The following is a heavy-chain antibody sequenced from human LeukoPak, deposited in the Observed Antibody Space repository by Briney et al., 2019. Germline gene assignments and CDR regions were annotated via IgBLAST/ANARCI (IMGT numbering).Heavy chain of an antibody. J-gene: IGHJ4*02. Sequence: PSETLSLTCTVSGGSISSDSYYWAWIRQPPGKGLEWIASIYYSGSTYYNPSLKSRVTISVDTSKNQFSLKLSSVTAADTAVYYCARGSITMVRGVEYYFDYWGQGTLVTVSS. CDR3: ARGSITMVRGVEYYFDY. V-gene: IGHV4-39*07. CDR2: IYYSGST. D-gene: IGHD3-10*01. CDR1: GGSISSDSYY.